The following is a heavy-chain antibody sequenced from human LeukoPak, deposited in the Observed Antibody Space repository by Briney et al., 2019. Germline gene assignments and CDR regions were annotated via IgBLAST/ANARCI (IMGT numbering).Heavy chain of an antibody. CDR2: ISYDGSNK. V-gene: IGHV3-30-3*01. Sequence: GGSLRLSCAASGFTFSSYAMHWVRQAPGKGLEWVAVISYDGSNKYYADSVKGRFTISRDNSKNTLYLQMNSLRAEDTAVYYCARDGPYYYDSSGYHYWGQGTLVTVSS. J-gene: IGHJ4*02. CDR1: GFTFSSYA. CDR3: ARDGPYYYDSSGYHY. D-gene: IGHD3-22*01.